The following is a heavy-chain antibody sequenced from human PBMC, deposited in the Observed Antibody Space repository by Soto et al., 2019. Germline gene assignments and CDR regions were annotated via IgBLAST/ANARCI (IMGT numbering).Heavy chain of an antibody. CDR1: GFTFSSYA. J-gene: IGHJ4*02. CDR3: ARTLWRGVQKGYFDY. V-gene: IGHV3-30-3*01. Sequence: QVQLVESGGGVVQPGRSLRLSCAASGFTFSSYAMHWVRQAPGKGLEWVAVISYDGSNKYYADSVKGRFTISRDNSKNKLYLQMNSLRAEDTAVYYCARTLWRGVQKGYFDYWGQGTLVTVSS. CDR2: ISYDGSNK. D-gene: IGHD3-10*01.